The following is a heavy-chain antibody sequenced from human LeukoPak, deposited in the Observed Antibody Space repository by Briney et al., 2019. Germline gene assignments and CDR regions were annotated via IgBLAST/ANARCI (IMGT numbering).Heavy chain of an antibody. D-gene: IGHD6-6*01. CDR1: GGSFSGYY. CDR2: INHSGST. V-gene: IGHV4-34*01. CDR3: ARGGIAARFSSAH. J-gene: IGHJ4*02. Sequence: SETLSLTCAVYGGSFSGYYWSWIRQPPGKGLEWIGEINHSGSTNYNPSLKSRVTISVDTSKNQFSLKLSSVTAADTAVYYCARGGIAARFSSAHWGQGTLVTVSS.